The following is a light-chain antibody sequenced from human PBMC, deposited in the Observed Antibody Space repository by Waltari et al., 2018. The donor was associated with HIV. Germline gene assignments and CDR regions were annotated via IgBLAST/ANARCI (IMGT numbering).Light chain of an antibody. CDR2: VNN. CDR1: SSNIGAPYD. J-gene: IGLJ1*01. CDR3: QSYDSSLSGYV. V-gene: IGLV1-40*01. Sequence: QSVLTQPPSVSGAPGQRVTISCTGSSSNIGAPYDVHWYQQLPGTAPKLLIYVNNKRPSGVPDRFAGSRSGTSASLAITGLQAEDEADYYCQSYDSSLSGYVFGSGTKVTVL.